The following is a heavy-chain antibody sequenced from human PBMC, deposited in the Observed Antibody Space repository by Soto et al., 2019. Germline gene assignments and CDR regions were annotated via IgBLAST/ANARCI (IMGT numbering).Heavy chain of an antibody. CDR3: ARVRALNPYSYYNGMDV. D-gene: IGHD3-16*01. CDR2: IYHSGST. Sequence: SETLSLTCAVSGGSISSSNWWSWVRQPPGKGLEWIGEIYHSGSTNYNPSLKSRVTISVDKSKNQFSLKLSSVTAADTAVYYCARVRALNPYSYYNGMDVWGQGTTVTVSS. J-gene: IGHJ6*02. CDR1: GGSISSSNW. V-gene: IGHV4-4*02.